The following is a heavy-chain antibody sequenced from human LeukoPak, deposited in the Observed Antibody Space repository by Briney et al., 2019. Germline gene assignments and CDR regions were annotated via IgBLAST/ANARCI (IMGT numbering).Heavy chain of an antibody. V-gene: IGHV3-23*01. Sequence: GGSLRLSCAASGFTFSGYAMSWVRQAPGKGLEWVSAISGSGGSTYYADSVKGRFTISRDNSKNTVHLQMNNLRAEDTAMYYCARRAGDYSHPYDYWGQGTLVTVSS. CDR1: GFTFSGYA. D-gene: IGHD3-22*01. CDR2: ISGSGGST. CDR3: ARRAGDYSHPYDY. J-gene: IGHJ4*02.